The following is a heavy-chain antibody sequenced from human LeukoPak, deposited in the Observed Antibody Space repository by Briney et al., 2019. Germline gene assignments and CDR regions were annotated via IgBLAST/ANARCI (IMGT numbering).Heavy chain of an antibody. CDR3: ARLLPKSGSYFNWFDP. Sequence: PTLVNPTQTLTLTCTFSGFSLGSSGVGVGWIRQPPGKALEWVALIYWDDDKRYSPSLKSRLTITKDTSKSQVVLTMTNMDPVDSATYYCARLLPKSGSYFNWFDPWGQGTLVTVSS. D-gene: IGHD1-26*01. J-gene: IGHJ5*02. CDR2: IYWDDDK. CDR1: GFSLGSSGVG. V-gene: IGHV2-5*02.